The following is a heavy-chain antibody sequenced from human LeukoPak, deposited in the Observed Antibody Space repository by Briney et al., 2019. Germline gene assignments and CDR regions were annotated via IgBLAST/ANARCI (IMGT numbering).Heavy chain of an antibody. CDR1: GYTFTGYY. J-gene: IGHJ4*02. Sequence: ASVKVSCKASGYTFTGYYMHWVRQAPGQGLEWMGWINPNSGGTNYAQKLQGRVTMTTDTSTSTAYMELRSLRSDDTAVYYCARTYYYDSSGYYYPYYFDYWGQGTLVTVSS. D-gene: IGHD3-22*01. V-gene: IGHV1-2*02. CDR2: INPNSGGT. CDR3: ARTYYYDSSGYYYPYYFDY.